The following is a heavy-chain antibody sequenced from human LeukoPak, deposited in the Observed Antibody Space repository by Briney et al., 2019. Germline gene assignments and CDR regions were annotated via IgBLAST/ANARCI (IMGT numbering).Heavy chain of an antibody. D-gene: IGHD2-21*02. CDR1: GFTFSTYA. Sequence: GGSLRLSCAASGFTFSTYAMVWVRQAPGKGLEWVSAISGRGDSTNYADSVKGRFTISRDNAKNSLYLQMNSLRAEDTAVYYCARGTYCGGDCYLGDYYYMDVWGKGTTVTVSS. CDR3: ARGTYCGGDCYLGDYYYMDV. CDR2: ISGRGDST. V-gene: IGHV3-23*01. J-gene: IGHJ6*03.